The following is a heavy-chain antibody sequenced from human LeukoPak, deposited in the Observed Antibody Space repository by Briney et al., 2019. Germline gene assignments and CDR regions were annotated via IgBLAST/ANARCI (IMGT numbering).Heavy chain of an antibody. CDR1: GFTFSSYW. CDR2: IKQDGSEK. CDR3: ARVVGDSGSPGGIHDAFDI. D-gene: IGHD1-26*01. Sequence: GGSLRLSCAASGFTFSSYWMSWVRQAPGKGLEWVANIKQDGSEKYYVDSVKGRFTISRDNAKNSLYLQMNSLRAEDTAVYYCARVVGDSGSPGGIHDAFDIWGQGTMVTVSS. V-gene: IGHV3-7*01. J-gene: IGHJ3*02.